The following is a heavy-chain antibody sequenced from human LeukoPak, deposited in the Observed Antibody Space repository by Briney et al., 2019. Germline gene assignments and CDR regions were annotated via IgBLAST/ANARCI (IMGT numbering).Heavy chain of an antibody. J-gene: IGHJ4*02. CDR3: TTKVQYPN. D-gene: IGHD4-11*01. CDR2: IKRRTDGGTT. V-gene: IGHV3-15*01. Sequence: PGGSLRLSCAASGFTFSNAWMSWVRQAPGKGLEWVGRIKRRTDGGTTDYAAPVKGRFTISRDDSKNTLYLQMNSLKTEDTAVYYCTTKVQYPNWGQGTLVTVSS. CDR1: GFTFSNAW.